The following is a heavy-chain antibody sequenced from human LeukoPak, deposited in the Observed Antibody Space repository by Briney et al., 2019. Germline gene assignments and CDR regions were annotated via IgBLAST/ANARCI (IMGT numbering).Heavy chain of an antibody. Sequence: PGGSLRLSCAASGFTFCRYSMNWVRQAPGKGLEWVSSISSSSSYIYYADSVKGRFTISRDNAKNSLYLQMNSLRAEDTAVYYCAVDCSSTSCYFDYWGQGTLVTVSS. D-gene: IGHD2-2*01. CDR3: AVDCSSTSCYFDY. V-gene: IGHV3-21*01. J-gene: IGHJ4*02. CDR2: ISSSSSYI. CDR1: GFTFCRYS.